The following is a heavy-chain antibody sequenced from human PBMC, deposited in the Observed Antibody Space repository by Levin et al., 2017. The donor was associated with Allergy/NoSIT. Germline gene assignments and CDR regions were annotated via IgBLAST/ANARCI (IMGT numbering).Heavy chain of an antibody. J-gene: IGHJ4*02. V-gene: IGHV3-30*18. CDR2: ISYDGSNK. CDR3: AKGRSYGNLPRGSAYWDPFIDY. Sequence: PGGSLRLSCAASGFTFSSYGMHWVRQAPGKGLEWVAVISYDGSNKYYADSVKGRFTISRDNSKNTLYLQMNSLRAEDTAVYYCAKGRSYGNLPRGSAYWDPFIDYWGQGTLVTVSS. D-gene: IGHD1-26*01. CDR1: GFTFSSYG.